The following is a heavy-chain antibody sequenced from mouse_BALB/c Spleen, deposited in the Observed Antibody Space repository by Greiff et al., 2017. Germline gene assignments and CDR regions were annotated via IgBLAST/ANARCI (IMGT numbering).Heavy chain of an antibody. CDR1: GDSITSGY. CDR3: ARRYYYGSSSFDY. Sequence: EVKLMESGPSLVKPSQTLSLTCSVTGDSITSGYWNWIRKFPGNKLEYMGYISYSGSTYYNPSLKSRISITRDTSKNQYYLQLNSVTTEDTATYYCARRYYYGSSSFDYWGQGTTLTVSS. D-gene: IGHD1-1*01. CDR2: ISYSGST. J-gene: IGHJ2*01. V-gene: IGHV3-8*02.